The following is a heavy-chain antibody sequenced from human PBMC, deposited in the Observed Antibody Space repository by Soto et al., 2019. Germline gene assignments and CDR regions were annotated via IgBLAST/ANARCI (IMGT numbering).Heavy chain of an antibody. CDR2: ISAYNGNT. D-gene: IGHD2-21*02. J-gene: IGHJ6*02. Sequence: ASVKVSCKASGYTFTSYGISWVRQAPGQGLEWMGWISAYNGNTNYAQKLQGRVTMTTDTSTSTAYMELRSLRSDDTAVYYCAREGFLAYCGGDCFARYYYYYGMDVWG. CDR1: GYTFTSYG. V-gene: IGHV1-18*01. CDR3: AREGFLAYCGGDCFARYYYYYGMDV.